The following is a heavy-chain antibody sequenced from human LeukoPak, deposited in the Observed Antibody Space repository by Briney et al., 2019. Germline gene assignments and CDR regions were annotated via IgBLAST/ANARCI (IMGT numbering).Heavy chain of an antibody. D-gene: IGHD6-19*01. Sequence: AGSLTLSCAASGFTFSSYGMHWVRQAPGKGLEWVAVISYDGSNKYYADSVKGRFTISRDNSKNTLYLQMNSLRAEDTAVYYCAKDRIAVAGLGAFDIWGQGTMVTVSS. V-gene: IGHV3-30*18. CDR2: ISYDGSNK. CDR1: GFTFSSYG. J-gene: IGHJ3*02. CDR3: AKDRIAVAGLGAFDI.